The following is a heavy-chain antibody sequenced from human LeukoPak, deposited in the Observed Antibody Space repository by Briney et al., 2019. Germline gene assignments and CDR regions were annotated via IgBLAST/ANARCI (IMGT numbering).Heavy chain of an antibody. V-gene: IGHV3-30-3*01. J-gene: IGHJ4*02. Sequence: GRSLRLSCAASGFTFSSYAMHWVRQAPGKGLEWVAVISYDGSNKYYADSVKGRFTISRDNSKNTLYLQMNSLRAEDTAVYYCARDRGWAFDYWGQGTLVTVSS. CDR2: ISYDGSNK. CDR3: ARDRGWAFDY. D-gene: IGHD6-19*01. CDR1: GFTFSSYA.